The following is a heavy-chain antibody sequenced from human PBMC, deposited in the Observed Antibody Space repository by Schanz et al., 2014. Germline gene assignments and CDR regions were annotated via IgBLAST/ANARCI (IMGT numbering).Heavy chain of an antibody. CDR2: ISYDGSSK. Sequence: VQLVESGGGVVRPGGSLRLSCAASGFTFSSYGMHWVRQAPGRGLEWVALISYDGSSKNHADSVQGRFTISRDNSKNALYLQMDSLRAEDTAVYYCARGIITMVRGGDVGAFDIWGRGTMVTVSS. J-gene: IGHJ3*02. V-gene: IGHV3-33*01. CDR1: GFTFSSYG. CDR3: ARGIITMVRGGDVGAFDI. D-gene: IGHD3-10*01.